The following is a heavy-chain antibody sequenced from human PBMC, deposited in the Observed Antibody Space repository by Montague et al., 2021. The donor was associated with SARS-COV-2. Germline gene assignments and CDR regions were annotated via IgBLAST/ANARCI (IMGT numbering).Heavy chain of an antibody. J-gene: IGHJ5*02. D-gene: IGHD3-16*01. CDR2: IYYSGST. Sequence: SETLSLTCTVSGGSISSYYWSWIRQPPGKGLEWIGYIYYSGSTNYNPSLKSRVTISVDTSKNQISLKLSSVTAADTAVYYCARGPVALCVGEGGYWFDPWGQGTLVTVSS. CDR3: ARGPVALCVGEGGYWFDP. CDR1: GGSISSYY. V-gene: IGHV4-59*01.